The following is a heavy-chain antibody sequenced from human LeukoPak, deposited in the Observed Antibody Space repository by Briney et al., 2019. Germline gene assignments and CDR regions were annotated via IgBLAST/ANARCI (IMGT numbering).Heavy chain of an antibody. CDR2: ISAGGGST. J-gene: IGHJ4*02. CDR1: GFTFSDYA. V-gene: IGHV3-23*01. Sequence: GGSLRPSCAASGFTFSDYAMSWVRQAPGKGLEWVSVISAGGGSTYYADSVKGRFTISRDNSKNTLYLQMNSLRAEDTAVYYCAKDRLPGDYVPQDYWGQGTLVTVSS. D-gene: IGHD4-17*01. CDR3: AKDRLPGDYVPQDY.